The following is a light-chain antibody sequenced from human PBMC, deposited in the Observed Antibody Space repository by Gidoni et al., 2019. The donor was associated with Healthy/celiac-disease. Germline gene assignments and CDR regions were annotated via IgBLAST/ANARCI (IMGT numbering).Light chain of an antibody. J-gene: IGKJ1*01. V-gene: IGKV1-8*01. CDR1: QDISSY. Sequence: AIQMTQSPSSFSASTGDRVTITCRASQDISSYLAWYQQKPGKAPKLLIYGASTLQTGVPSRFSGSGSGTNFSLTISCLQSEDFATYYCQQYYSYPWTFGQXTKVEIK. CDR2: GAS. CDR3: QQYYSYPWT.